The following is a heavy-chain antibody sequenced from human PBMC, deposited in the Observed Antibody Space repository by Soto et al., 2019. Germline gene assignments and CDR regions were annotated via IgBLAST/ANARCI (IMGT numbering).Heavy chain of an antibody. J-gene: IGHJ5*02. CDR2: MNPNSGNT. CDR3: ARGRRGSLAAPRGSGWFDP. CDR1: GYTFTSYD. D-gene: IGHD6-6*01. Sequence: QVQLVQSGAEVKKPGASVKVSCKASGYTFTSYDINWVRQATGQGLEWMGWMNPNSGNTGYAQKFQGRVTMTRNTSISTAYMELSSLRSEDTAVYYCARGRRGSLAAPRGSGWFDPWGQGTLVTVSS. V-gene: IGHV1-8*01.